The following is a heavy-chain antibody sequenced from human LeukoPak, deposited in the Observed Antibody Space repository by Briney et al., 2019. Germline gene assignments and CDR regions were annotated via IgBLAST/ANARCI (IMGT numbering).Heavy chain of an antibody. D-gene: IGHD3-9*01. V-gene: IGHV4-61*02. CDR1: ASSISSGSHY. CDR2: IYTTGST. J-gene: IGHJ4*01. Sequence: SETLSLTCSVSASSISSGSHYWTWIRQPAGKGLEWIGRIYTTGSTNYNPSLKSRVTISVDTSKNQFSLKLSSVTAADTAVYYCARERWSLTGYLSIDYWGHGTLVTVSS. CDR3: ARERWSLTGYLSIDY.